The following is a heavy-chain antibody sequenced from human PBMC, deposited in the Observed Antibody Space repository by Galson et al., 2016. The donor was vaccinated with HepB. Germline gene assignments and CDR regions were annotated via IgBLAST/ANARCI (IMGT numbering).Heavy chain of an antibody. CDR3: ARVVRADWVGYSSSWYLGAFDI. J-gene: IGHJ3*02. Sequence: SVKVSCKASGGTFGSYSISWVRQAPGQGLEWMGGIIPIFGTTNYAQKFQGRVTITADDSTRTAYMELSSLRSEDTAIYYCARVVRADWVGYSSSWYLGAFDIWGQGTMVTVSS. CDR1: GGTFGSYS. V-gene: IGHV1-69*13. D-gene: IGHD6-13*01. CDR2: IIPIFGTT.